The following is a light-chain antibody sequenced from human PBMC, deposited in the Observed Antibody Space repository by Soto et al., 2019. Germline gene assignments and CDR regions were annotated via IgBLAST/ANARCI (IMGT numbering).Light chain of an antibody. CDR1: QSLVYSDGNTY. CDR2: KVS. Sequence: DVVMTQSPLSLPVTLGQPASISCRSSQSLVYSDGNTYLNWFQQRPGQSPRHLIYKVSNRDSGVPDRFSGSGSGTDFTLKISRVEAEDVGVYYCMQGTHWPPMYTFGQGTKLEIK. J-gene: IGKJ2*01. V-gene: IGKV2-30*01. CDR3: MQGTHWPPMYT.